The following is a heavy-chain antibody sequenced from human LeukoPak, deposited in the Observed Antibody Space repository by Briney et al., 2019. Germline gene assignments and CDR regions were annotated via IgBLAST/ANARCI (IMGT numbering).Heavy chain of an antibody. CDR3: ARDRFGDYDY. D-gene: IGHD4-17*01. CDR1: GFTFSAST. J-gene: IGHJ4*02. V-gene: IGHV3-23*01. CDR2: IDNQI. Sequence: GGSLRLSRAASGFTFSASTMAWVRQAPGKGLEWVSAIDNQIFYADSVKGRFTISRDDSRNTLYLQMNSLRVEDSAIYYCARDRFGDYDYWGQGTLVTVSS.